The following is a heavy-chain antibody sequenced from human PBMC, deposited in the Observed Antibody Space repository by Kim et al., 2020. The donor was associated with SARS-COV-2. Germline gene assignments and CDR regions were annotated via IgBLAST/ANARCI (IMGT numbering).Heavy chain of an antibody. V-gene: IGHV3-30*04. CDR1: GFTFSSYA. D-gene: IGHD6-13*01. CDR3: ARDPSLGSFFFFN. J-gene: IGHJ4*01. Sequence: GGSLRLSCAASGFTFSSYAMHWVRQAPGKGLEWVAVISYDGSNKYYADSVKGRFTISRDNSKNTMYLQMNSLRAEDTAVYYCARDPSLGSFFFFNWGHRTLVTVSS. CDR2: ISYDGSNK.